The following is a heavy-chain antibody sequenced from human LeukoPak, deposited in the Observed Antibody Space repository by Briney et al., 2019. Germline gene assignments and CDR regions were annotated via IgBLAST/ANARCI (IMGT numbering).Heavy chain of an antibody. CDR3: ARPRLEYCSGGSCFDAFDI. CDR1: GFTFSSYV. J-gene: IGHJ3*02. CDR2: ISYDGSNK. D-gene: IGHD2-15*01. Sequence: GGSLRLSCAASGFTFSSYVMNWVRQAPGKGLEWVAVISYDGSNKYYADSVKGRFTISRDNSKNTLFLQMNSLTAEDTAIYSCARPRLEYCSGGSCFDAFDIWGQGTMVTVSS. V-gene: IGHV3-30*04.